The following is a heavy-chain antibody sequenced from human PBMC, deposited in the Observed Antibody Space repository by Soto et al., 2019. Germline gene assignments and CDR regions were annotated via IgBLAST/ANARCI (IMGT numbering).Heavy chain of an antibody. Sequence: PSETLSLTCIVSGGSISSGGYYWSWIRQHPGKGLEWIGYIYYSGSTYYNPSLKSRVTISVDTSKNQFSLKLSSVTAADTAVYYCARDPIWFGELLGHNYYYGMDGWGQGTTVTVSS. J-gene: IGHJ6*02. D-gene: IGHD3-10*01. V-gene: IGHV4-31*03. CDR1: GGSISSGGYY. CDR2: IYYSGST. CDR3: ARDPIWFGELLGHNYYYGMDG.